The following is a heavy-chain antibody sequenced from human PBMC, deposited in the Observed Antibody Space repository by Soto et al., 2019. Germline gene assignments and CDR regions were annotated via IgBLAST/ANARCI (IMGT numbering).Heavy chain of an antibody. Sequence: QVQLVESGGGVVQPGRSLRLSCAASGFTFSSYGMHWVRQAPGKGLEWVAVISYDGSNKYYADSVKGRFTISRDNSKNTLYLQMNSLRAEDTAVYYCAKSARTRLLPYYFDYWGQGTLVTVSS. V-gene: IGHV3-30*18. CDR1: GFTFSSYG. CDR2: ISYDGSNK. D-gene: IGHD3-22*01. CDR3: AKSARTRLLPYYFDY. J-gene: IGHJ4*02.